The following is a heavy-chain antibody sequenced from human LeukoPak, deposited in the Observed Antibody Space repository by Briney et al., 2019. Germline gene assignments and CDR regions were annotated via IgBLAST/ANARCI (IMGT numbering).Heavy chain of an antibody. J-gene: IGHJ4*02. CDR3: ARDRFPLSIFRECDF. V-gene: IGHV1-18*01. D-gene: IGHD3-9*01. Sequence: ASVKVSCKASRYTFTPYGMSCGRQAPGQGLEWGGWISAYNVDAGYAEKFQGRRTMTTDTATNTAYMWLRSLGSWETAVYFCARDRFPLSIFRECDFWGQGTLVPVSS. CDR2: ISAYNVDA. CDR1: RYTFTPYG.